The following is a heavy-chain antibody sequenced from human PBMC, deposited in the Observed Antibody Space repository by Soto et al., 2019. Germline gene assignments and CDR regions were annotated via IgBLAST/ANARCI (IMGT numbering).Heavy chain of an antibody. Sequence: PSQTLSLTCAISGDSVSSNSAAWNWIRQSPSRGLEWLGRTYYRSKWYNDYAVSVKSRITINPDTSKNQFSLQLNSVTPEDTAVYYCARDVRRVGATTNCYYGMDVWGQGTTVTVSS. D-gene: IGHD1-26*01. CDR3: ARDVRRVGATTNCYYGMDV. CDR1: GDSVSSNSAA. V-gene: IGHV6-1*01. CDR2: TYYRSKWYN. J-gene: IGHJ6*02.